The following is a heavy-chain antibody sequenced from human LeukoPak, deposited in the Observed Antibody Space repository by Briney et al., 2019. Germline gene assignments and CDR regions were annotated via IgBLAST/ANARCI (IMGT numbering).Heavy chain of an antibody. J-gene: IGHJ4*02. D-gene: IGHD5-24*01. CDR3: AKGGDGYNDYFDY. CDR2: ISGSGGST. Sequence: GGSLRLSCAASGFTFSSYAMSWVRQAPGKGPEWVSAISGSGGSTYYADSVKGRFTISRDNSKNTLYLQMNSLRAEDTAVYYCAKGGDGYNDYFDYWGQGTLVTVSS. V-gene: IGHV3-23*01. CDR1: GFTFSSYA.